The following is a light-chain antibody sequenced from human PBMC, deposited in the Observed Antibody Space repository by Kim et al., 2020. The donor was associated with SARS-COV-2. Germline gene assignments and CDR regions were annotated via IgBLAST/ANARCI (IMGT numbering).Light chain of an antibody. CDR3: QAWDSSTGV. V-gene: IGLV3-1*01. Sequence: VSPGQTVSITCSGDKLGDKYVCWYHQKPGQSPVLVISQDSKRPSGIPGRFSGSNSGNTATLTISGTQAMDEADYYCQAWDSSTGVFGTGTKVTVL. CDR1: KLGDKY. CDR2: QDS. J-gene: IGLJ1*01.